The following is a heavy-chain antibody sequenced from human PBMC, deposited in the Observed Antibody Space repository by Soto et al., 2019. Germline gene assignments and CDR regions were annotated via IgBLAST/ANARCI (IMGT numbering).Heavy chain of an antibody. D-gene: IGHD1-1*01. CDR3: ARDDGERTGPFDY. CDR2: ISYDGSNK. J-gene: IGHJ4*02. CDR1: GFTFSSYA. V-gene: IGHV3-30*04. Sequence: GGSLRLSCAASGFTFSSYAMHWVRQAPGKGLEWVAVISYDGSNKYYADSVKGRFTISRDNSKNTLYLQMNSLRAEDTAVYYCARDDGERTGPFDYWGQGTLVTVSS.